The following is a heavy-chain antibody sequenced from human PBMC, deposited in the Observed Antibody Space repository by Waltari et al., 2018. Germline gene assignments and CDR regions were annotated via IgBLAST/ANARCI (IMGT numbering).Heavy chain of an antibody. D-gene: IGHD1-26*01. Sequence: EVQLVESGGGLVQPGGSVRLSCAASGFIFSTSGMYWVRQAPGKGLEWISYISGSDSPIYYADSVKGRFTISRDNAKNSLYLQMNSLKDEDTAVYYCARDKGGIGYYFDSWGQGTLVTVSS. J-gene: IGHJ4*02. CDR2: ISGSDSPI. CDR3: ARDKGGIGYYFDS. V-gene: IGHV3-48*02. CDR1: GFIFSTSG.